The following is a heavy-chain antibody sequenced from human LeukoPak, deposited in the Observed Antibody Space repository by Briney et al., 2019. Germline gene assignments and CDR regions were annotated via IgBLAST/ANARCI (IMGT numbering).Heavy chain of an antibody. D-gene: IGHD6-6*01. CDR1: GFTFSSYA. Sequence: GGSLRLSCAASGFTFSSYAMSWVRQAPGKGLEWVSAISGSGGSTYYADSVKGRFTISRDNSKNTLYLQMNSLRAEDTAVYYCAKDQKAARPGGKNWFDPWGQGTLVTVSS. CDR2: ISGSGGST. V-gene: IGHV3-23*01. J-gene: IGHJ5*02. CDR3: AKDQKAARPGGKNWFDP.